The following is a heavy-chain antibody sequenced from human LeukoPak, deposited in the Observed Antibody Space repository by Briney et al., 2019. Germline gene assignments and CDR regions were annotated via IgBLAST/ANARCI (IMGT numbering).Heavy chain of an antibody. J-gene: IGHJ6*02. Sequence: ASVKVSCKASGYTFTGYYMHWVRQAPGQGLEWMGWINPNSGGTNYAQKFQGRVTMTRDTSISTAYMELSRLRSDDTAVCYCASERPYYYYGMDVWGQGTTVTVSS. CDR1: GYTFTGYY. V-gene: IGHV1-2*02. CDR3: ASERPYYYYGMDV. CDR2: INPNSGGT.